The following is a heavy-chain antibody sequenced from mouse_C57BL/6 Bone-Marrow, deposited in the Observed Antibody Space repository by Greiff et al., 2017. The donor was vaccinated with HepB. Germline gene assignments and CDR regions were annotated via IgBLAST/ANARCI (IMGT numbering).Heavy chain of an antibody. V-gene: IGHV1-55*01. J-gene: IGHJ1*03. CDR1: GYTFTSYW. CDR2: IYPGSGST. Sequence: QVHVKQPGAELVKPGASVKMSCKASGYTFTSYWITWVKQRPGQGLEWIGDIYPGSGSTNYNEKFKSKATLTVDTSSSTAYMQLSSLTSEDSAVYYCARGYYYGSSYWYFDVWGTGTTVTVSS. D-gene: IGHD1-1*01. CDR3: ARGYYYGSSYWYFDV.